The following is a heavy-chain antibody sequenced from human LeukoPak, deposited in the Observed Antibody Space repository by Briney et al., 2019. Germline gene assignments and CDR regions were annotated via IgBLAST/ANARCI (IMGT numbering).Heavy chain of an antibody. Sequence: GGSLRLSCAASGFTFSSYEMNWVRQAPGKGLEWVSYISSSGSTIYYADSVKGRFTISRDNAKNSLYLQMNSLRAEDTAVYYCAKELSSSWYAYYCYYGMDVWGQGTTVTVSS. D-gene: IGHD6-13*01. CDR1: GFTFSSYE. CDR3: AKELSSSWYAYYCYYGMDV. V-gene: IGHV3-48*03. CDR2: ISSSGSTI. J-gene: IGHJ6*02.